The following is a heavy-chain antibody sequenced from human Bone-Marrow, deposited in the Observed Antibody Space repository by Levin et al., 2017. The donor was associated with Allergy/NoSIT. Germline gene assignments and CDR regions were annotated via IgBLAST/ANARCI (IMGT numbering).Heavy chain of an antibody. CDR3: ARWGVTAGLDY. Sequence: PGGSLRLSCQTFEFTFAAYWMGWVRQAPGKGLEWVANIKPDGSDTYYLDSVRGRFTISRDNARNSLFLQMKSLRAEDTAIYYCARWGVTAGLDYWGQGTLVTVSS. V-gene: IGHV3-7*01. CDR1: EFTFAAYW. D-gene: IGHD3-10*01. CDR2: IKPDGSDT. J-gene: IGHJ4*02.